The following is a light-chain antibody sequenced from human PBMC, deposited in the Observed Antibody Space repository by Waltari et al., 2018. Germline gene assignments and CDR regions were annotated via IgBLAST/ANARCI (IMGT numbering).Light chain of an antibody. CDR1: QSIARN. CDR3: QQYNNWRT. V-gene: IGKV3-15*01. CDR2: GAS. J-gene: IGKJ2*01. Sequence: VLMTQSPPTLSVSPGERATLSCRASQSIARNLAWYQQKPGQAPRLLIYGASTRATDVPDRFSGSGSGTEFTLTISSLQSEDFAVYYCQQYNNWRTFGQGTKLEIK.